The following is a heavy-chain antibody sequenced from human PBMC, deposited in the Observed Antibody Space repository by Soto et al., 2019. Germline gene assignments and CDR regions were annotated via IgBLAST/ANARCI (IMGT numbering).Heavy chain of an antibody. CDR2: ISNDGNNK. D-gene: IGHD2-8*01. CDR1: GFTFSHYG. CDR3: AKDRVREHTNGSPQGH. J-gene: IGHJ4*02. Sequence: GGSLRLSCAASGFTFSHYGMHWVRQAPGKELEWVAVISNDGNNKYYADSVKGRFTISRDNSKNTLDLQLNSLRAEDTAVYFCAKDRVREHTNGSPQGHWGQGALVTVSS. V-gene: IGHV3-30*18.